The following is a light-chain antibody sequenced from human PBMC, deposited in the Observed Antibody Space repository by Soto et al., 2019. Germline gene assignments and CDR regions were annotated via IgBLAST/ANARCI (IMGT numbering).Light chain of an antibody. V-gene: IGKV3-20*01. CDR3: HQYGTSYT. Sequence: VLTQSPASLSLSPGERAALSCRASQSVSSSHLVWYQQKPGQAPRLLIYGASTRATGIPDRFSGSGSGTDFTLTISRLEPEDCALYYCHQYGTSYTFGQGTKLEI. CDR1: QSVSSSH. J-gene: IGKJ2*01. CDR2: GAS.